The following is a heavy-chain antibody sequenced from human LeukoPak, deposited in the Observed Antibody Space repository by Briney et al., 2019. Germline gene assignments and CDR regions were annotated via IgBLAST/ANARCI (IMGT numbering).Heavy chain of an antibody. CDR2: ISGSGGST. J-gene: IGHJ4*02. D-gene: IGHD3-10*01. CDR3: ASTYYYGSGFYFDY. V-gene: IGHV3-23*01. CDR1: GGSISSSSYY. Sequence: ETLSLTCTVSGGSISSSSYYWGWIRQPPGKGLEWVSAISGSGGSTYYADSVKGRFTISRDNSKNTLYLQMNSLGAEDTAVYYCASTYYYGSGFYFDYWGQGTLVTVSS.